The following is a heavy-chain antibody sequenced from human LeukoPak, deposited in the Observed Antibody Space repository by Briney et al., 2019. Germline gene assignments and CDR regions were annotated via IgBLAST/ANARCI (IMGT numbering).Heavy chain of an antibody. D-gene: IGHD4-23*01. V-gene: IGHV3-7*01. Sequence: GGSLRLSYSASGFTFSDYCMMLVRQAPGKGLELVCNIRQDDSKKNYVDSVKGRFTISRDNAKSSLYLQVKSLRAEDTAIYYCATDRKVGTWDPRFNYWGQGTLVIVSS. CDR2: IRQDDSKK. CDR3: ATDRKVGTWDPRFNY. J-gene: IGHJ4*02. CDR1: GFTFSDYC.